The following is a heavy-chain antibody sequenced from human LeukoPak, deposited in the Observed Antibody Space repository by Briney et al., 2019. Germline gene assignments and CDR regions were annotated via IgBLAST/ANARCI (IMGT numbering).Heavy chain of an antibody. V-gene: IGHV1-2*06. CDR1: VYTFTGCY. D-gene: IGHD1-26*01. Sequence: ASVKVSCKASVYTFTGCYMHWVRQAPGQGLEWMGRINPNSGGTNNAQKFQGRITMTRDTSISTAYMELSRLRSDDTAVYYCARVTVGATNDYPSDYWGQGTLVTVSS. CDR2: INPNSGGT. J-gene: IGHJ4*02. CDR3: ARVTVGATNDYPSDY.